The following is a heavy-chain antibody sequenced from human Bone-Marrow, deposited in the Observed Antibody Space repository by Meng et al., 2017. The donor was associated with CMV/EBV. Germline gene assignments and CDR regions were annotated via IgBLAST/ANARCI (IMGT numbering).Heavy chain of an antibody. V-gene: IGHV3-53*01. D-gene: IGHD2-2*02. CDR3: ARETVVPAAIEGVYYYYYGMDV. CDR1: GFTVSSNY. Sequence: GESLKISCAASGFTVSSNYMSWVRQAPGKGLEWVSVIYSGGSTYYADSVKGRFTISRDNSKNTLYLQMNSLRAEDTAVYYCARETVVPAAIEGVYYYYYGMDVWGQRTTVTVSS. CDR2: IYSGGST. J-gene: IGHJ6*02.